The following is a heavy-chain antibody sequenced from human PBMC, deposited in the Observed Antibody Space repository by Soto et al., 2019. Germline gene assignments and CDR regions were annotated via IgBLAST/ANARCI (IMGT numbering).Heavy chain of an antibody. CDR1: GFTFSRYG. Sequence: GGSLRLSCAASGFTFSRYGMHWVRQAPGKGLEWVAVISYDGSNKFYADSVKGRFTISRDNSKNTLYLHMNSLRAEDTAVYYCAKDPSNGQWPTLDYWGQGTLVTVSS. J-gene: IGHJ4*02. V-gene: IGHV3-30*18. CDR2: ISYDGSNK. CDR3: AKDPSNGQWPTLDY. D-gene: IGHD6-19*01.